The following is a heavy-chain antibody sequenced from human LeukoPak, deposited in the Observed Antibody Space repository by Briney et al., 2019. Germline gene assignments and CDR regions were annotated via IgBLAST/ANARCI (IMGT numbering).Heavy chain of an antibody. Sequence: GGSLRLSCAASGFTFSSYSMNWVRQAPGKGLEWVSSISSSSSYIYYADSVMGRFTISRDNSKNTLYLQMNSLRAEDTAVYYCARDSGTICLGYWGQGTLVTVSS. CDR2: ISSSSSYI. CDR3: ARDSGTICLGY. J-gene: IGHJ4*02. D-gene: IGHD3-9*01. CDR1: GFTFSSYS. V-gene: IGHV3-21*01.